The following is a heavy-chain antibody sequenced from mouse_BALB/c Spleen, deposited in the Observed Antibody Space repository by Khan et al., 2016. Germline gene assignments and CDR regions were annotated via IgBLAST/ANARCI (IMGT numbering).Heavy chain of an antibody. CDR3: AREGLRRGLAY. D-gene: IGHD2-4*01. CDR2: ISDGGSYT. Sequence: EVELVESGGGLVKPGGSLKLSCAASGFTFSDYYMYWVRQTPEKRLEWVATISDGGSYTYYPDSVKGRFTISRDNANNNLYLQMSSLKSEDTAMYYCAREGLRRGLAYWGQGTLVTVSA. J-gene: IGHJ3*01. V-gene: IGHV5-4*02. CDR1: GFTFSDYY.